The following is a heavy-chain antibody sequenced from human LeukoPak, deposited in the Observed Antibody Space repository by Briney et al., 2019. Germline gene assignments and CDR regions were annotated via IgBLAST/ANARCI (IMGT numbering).Heavy chain of an antibody. Sequence: SETLSLTCTVSGGSISSSSYYWGWIRQPPGKGLEWIGSIYYSGSTYYNPSLKSRVTISVDTSKNQFSLKLSSVTAADTAVYYCATGRAVLAYYFDYWGQGTLVTVSS. J-gene: IGHJ4*02. D-gene: IGHD6-19*01. CDR1: GGSISSSSYY. CDR3: ATGRAVLAYYFDY. CDR2: IYYSGST. V-gene: IGHV4-39*07.